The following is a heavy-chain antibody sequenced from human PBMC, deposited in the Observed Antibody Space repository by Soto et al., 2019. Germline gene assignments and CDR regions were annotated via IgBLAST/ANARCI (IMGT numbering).Heavy chain of an antibody. CDR1: GFTFSSYA. D-gene: IGHD5-12*01. CDR3: ARAYSGYDLEEY. Sequence: EVQLLESGGGLVQPGGSLRLSCAASGFTFSSYAMSWVRQAPGKGLEWVSSISSSSSYIYYADSVKGRFTISRDNAKNSLYLQMNSLRAEDTAVYYCARAYSGYDLEEYWGQGTLVTVSS. CDR2: ISSSSSYI. J-gene: IGHJ4*02. V-gene: IGHV3-21*01.